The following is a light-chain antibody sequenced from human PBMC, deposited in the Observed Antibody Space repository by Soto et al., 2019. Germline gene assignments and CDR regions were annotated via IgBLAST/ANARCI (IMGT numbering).Light chain of an antibody. Sequence: DIQMTQSPSSLSASVGDRVTITCRASQSISSYLNWYQQKPGKAPKLLIYAASSLQSGVPSRFSGSGSGTYFTLTISSLQPEDFATYYCQQSYSTFRTFGQGTKVEIK. V-gene: IGKV1-39*01. CDR3: QQSYSTFRT. J-gene: IGKJ1*01. CDR2: AAS. CDR1: QSISSY.